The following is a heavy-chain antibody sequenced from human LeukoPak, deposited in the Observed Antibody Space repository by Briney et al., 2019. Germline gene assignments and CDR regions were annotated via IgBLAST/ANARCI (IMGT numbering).Heavy chain of an antibody. V-gene: IGHV3-7*01. D-gene: IGHD1-26*01. Sequence: PGGSLRLSCAASGVTFSSYWMSWVRQAPGKGLEWVANINQDGSEKYYVDSVKGRLTISRDNAKNSLYLQMNSLRAEDTAVYYCARVRGRYCFDYWGQGTLVTVSS. CDR1: GVTFSSYW. CDR2: INQDGSEK. J-gene: IGHJ4*02. CDR3: ARVRGRYCFDY.